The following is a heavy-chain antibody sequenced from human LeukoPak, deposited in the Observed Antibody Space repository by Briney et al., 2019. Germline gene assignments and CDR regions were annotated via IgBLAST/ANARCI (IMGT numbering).Heavy chain of an antibody. CDR1: GYTFTSYA. J-gene: IGHJ4*02. CDR3: ARVSQGATPDY. V-gene: IGHV1-18*01. CDR2: INAYNGNA. D-gene: IGHD1-26*01. Sequence: ASVKVSCKASGYTFTSYALSWVRQAPGQGLEWMGWINAYNGNANYAQILQGRVTMTTDTSTSTAYMELRSLRSDDTAVYYCARVSQGATPDYWGQGTLVTVSS.